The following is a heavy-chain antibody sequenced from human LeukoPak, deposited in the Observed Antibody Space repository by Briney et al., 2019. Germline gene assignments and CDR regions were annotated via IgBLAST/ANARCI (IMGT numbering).Heavy chain of an antibody. CDR1: GGSFSGYY. CDR2: INHSGST. D-gene: IGHD3-10*01. Sequence: SETLSLTCAVYGGSFSGYYWSWIRQPPGKGLEWIGEINHSGSTNYNPSLRSRVTISVDTSKNQFSLKLSSVTAADTAVYYCARSRSGYWGQGTLVTVSS. CDR3: ARSRSGY. V-gene: IGHV4-34*01. J-gene: IGHJ4*02.